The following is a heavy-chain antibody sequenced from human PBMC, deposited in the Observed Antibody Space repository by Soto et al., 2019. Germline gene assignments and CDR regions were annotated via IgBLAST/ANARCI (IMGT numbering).Heavy chain of an antibody. CDR2: TSSSSSYI. Sequence: LRLPKTASEGKFINHSINCILQTTGKGLEWVSSTSSSSSYIYYADSVKGRFTISRDNAKNSLYLQMNSLRAEDTAVYYCARDLLAGDYAPNNWFDPWGQGTLVTVSS. CDR3: ARDLLAGDYAPNNWFDP. CDR1: EGKFINHS. D-gene: IGHD4-17*01. V-gene: IGHV3-21*01. J-gene: IGHJ5*02.